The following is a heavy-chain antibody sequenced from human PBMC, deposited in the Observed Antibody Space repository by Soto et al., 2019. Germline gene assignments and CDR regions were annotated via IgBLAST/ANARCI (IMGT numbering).Heavy chain of an antibody. CDR3: AKGRSYYYYYGVDV. Sequence: GGSXSLSCPASGFTFSSCAMGWVRQAPGKGLEWVSDIIDSGASTYYADSVKGRFTISRDNSKSTLYLQMNSLRAEDTALYYCAKGRSYYYYYGVDVWGQGTTVTVSS. V-gene: IGHV3-23*01. CDR1: GFTFSSCA. J-gene: IGHJ6*01. CDR2: IIDSGAST.